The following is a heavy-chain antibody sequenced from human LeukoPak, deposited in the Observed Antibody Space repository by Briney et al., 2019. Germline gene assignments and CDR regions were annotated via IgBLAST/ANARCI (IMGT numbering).Heavy chain of an antibody. Sequence: GGSLRLSCAASGFTFSSYAMHWVRQAPSKGLEWVALISYDGSNKYYADSVKGRYTISRDNSKNTLYLQMNSLRTEDTAVYYCARARSSGWSCGDYWGQGTLVTASS. V-gene: IGHV3-30*04. J-gene: IGHJ4*02. CDR1: GFTFSSYA. CDR2: ISYDGSNK. D-gene: IGHD6-19*01. CDR3: ARARSSGWSCGDY.